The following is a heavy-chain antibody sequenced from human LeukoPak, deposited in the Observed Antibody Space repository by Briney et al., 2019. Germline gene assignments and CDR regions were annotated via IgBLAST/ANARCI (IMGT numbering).Heavy chain of an antibody. CDR3: ARQGSKGFDY. J-gene: IGHJ4*02. CDR2: IFPGDSDT. Sequence: HGESLKISCKGSGYSFTSYWIGWVRQMPGKGLELMGIIFPGDSDTRDNPSFQGQVTISVDKSIDTAYLQWSSLKASDTAMYYCARQGSKGFDYWGQGTLVTVSS. D-gene: IGHD6-6*01. V-gene: IGHV5-51*01. CDR1: GYSFTSYW.